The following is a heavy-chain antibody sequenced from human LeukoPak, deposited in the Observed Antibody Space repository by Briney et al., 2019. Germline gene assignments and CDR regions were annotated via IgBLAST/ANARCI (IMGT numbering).Heavy chain of an antibody. Sequence: SETLSLTCTVSGGSIHSYWSWIRQPAGKGLELIGYIYYSGSTNYNPSLKSRVTISLDTSKKHFSLKLSSVTAADTAVYYCARGGIAVLFGYWGQGTLVTVSS. D-gene: IGHD6-19*01. CDR2: IYYSGST. CDR1: GGSIHSY. J-gene: IGHJ4*02. CDR3: ARGGIAVLFGY. V-gene: IGHV4-59*01.